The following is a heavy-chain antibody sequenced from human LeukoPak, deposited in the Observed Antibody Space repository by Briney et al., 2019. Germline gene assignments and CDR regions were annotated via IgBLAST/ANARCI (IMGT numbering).Heavy chain of an antibody. V-gene: IGHV1-18*01. Sequence: ASVKVSCKASGYTFTSYGINWVRQAPGQGPEWMGWSSPYNGGTRYAQKFRGRVTMTTDTSTTTAYVELTSLESDDSAVYYCAREWRDCDGGCVTGRFDFWGQGTRVTVSS. J-gene: IGHJ4*02. CDR3: AREWRDCDGGCVTGRFDF. D-gene: IGHD2-21*01. CDR2: SSPYNGGT. CDR1: GYTFTSYG.